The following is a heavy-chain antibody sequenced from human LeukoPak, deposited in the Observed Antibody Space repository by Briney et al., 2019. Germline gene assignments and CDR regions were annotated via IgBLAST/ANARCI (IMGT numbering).Heavy chain of an antibody. CDR1: GYSISSGYY. CDR2: IYHSGST. J-gene: IGHJ3*02. D-gene: IGHD6-13*01. V-gene: IGHV4-38-2*01. CDR3: ARHSSSWYRDTFDI. Sequence: PSETLSLTCAVSGYSISSGYYWGWIRQPPGQGLEWIGSIYHSGSTYYSPSLKSRVTISVDTSKNQFSLKLSSVTAADTAVYYCARHSSSWYRDTFDIWGQGTMVTVSS.